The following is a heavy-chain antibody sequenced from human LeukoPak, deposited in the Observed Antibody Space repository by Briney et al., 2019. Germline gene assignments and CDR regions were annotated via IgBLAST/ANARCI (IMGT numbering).Heavy chain of an antibody. CDR2: INPNSGGT. CDR3: ARALGTLSSGYYYY. V-gene: IGHV1-2*06. D-gene: IGHD3-22*01. J-gene: IGHJ4*02. CDR1: GYTITGYY. Sequence: ASVKVSCKASGYTITGYYMHWVRQAPGQGLEWMGRINPNSGGTNSAQKFQGRITMTRDTSISTAYMELSRLRSDDTAVYYCARALGTLSSGYYYYWGQGTLVTVSS.